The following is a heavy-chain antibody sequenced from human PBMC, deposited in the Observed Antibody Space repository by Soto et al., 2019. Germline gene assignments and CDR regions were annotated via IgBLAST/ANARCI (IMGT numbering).Heavy chain of an antibody. V-gene: IGHV1-69*06. Sequence: SVKVSCKASGGTFSTYTINWVRQAPGQGLEWMGGIIPMFGRPNYAQKFQGRLTITADKSTSTAYMELSSLRSEDTAVYFCARDRPQNSAYPNPSDAFDIWGQGTMVT. D-gene: IGHD1-26*01. CDR2: IIPMFGRP. CDR1: GGTFSTYT. CDR3: ARDRPQNSAYPNPSDAFDI. J-gene: IGHJ3*02.